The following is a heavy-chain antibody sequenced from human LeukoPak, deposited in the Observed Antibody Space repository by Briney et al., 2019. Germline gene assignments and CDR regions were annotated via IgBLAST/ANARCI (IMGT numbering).Heavy chain of an antibody. J-gene: IGHJ6*03. D-gene: IGHD2-8*01. Sequence: SVKVSCKASGGTFSSYAISWVRQAPGQGFEWMGGFIPIFGTANYAQNFQGRVMITADESTSTAYMELSSLRSEDTAVYYCARSPPGLIYMDVWGRGTTVSVSS. CDR2: FIPIFGTA. CDR3: ARSPPGLIYMDV. CDR1: GGTFSSYA. V-gene: IGHV1-69*01.